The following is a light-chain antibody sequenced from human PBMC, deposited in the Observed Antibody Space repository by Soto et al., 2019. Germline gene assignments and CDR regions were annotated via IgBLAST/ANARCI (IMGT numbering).Light chain of an antibody. J-gene: IGLJ3*02. V-gene: IGLV1-40*01. CDR1: TSNLGAGYD. Sequence: QSVLTQPPSVSGAPGQRVTLSCTGNTSNLGAGYDVHWYQQLPGAAPKLMIYEVSNRPSGVSNRFSGSKSGNTASLTISGLQAEDEADYYCSSYTSSSTLHWVFGGGTKVTVL. CDR2: EVS. CDR3: SSYTSSSTLHWV.